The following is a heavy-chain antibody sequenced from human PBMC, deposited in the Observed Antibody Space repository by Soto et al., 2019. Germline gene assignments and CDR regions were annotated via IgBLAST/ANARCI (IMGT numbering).Heavy chain of an antibody. D-gene: IGHD1-1*01. CDR3: ARGRGANAHYYYYGMDV. CDR2: INHSGST. CDR1: GGSFSGYY. V-gene: IGHV4-34*01. Sequence: PSETLSLTCAVYGGSFSGYYWSWIRQPPGKGLEWIGEINHSGSTNYNPPLKSRVTISVDTSKNQFSLKLSSVTAADTAVYYCARGRGANAHYYYYGMDVWGQGTTVTVSS. J-gene: IGHJ6*02.